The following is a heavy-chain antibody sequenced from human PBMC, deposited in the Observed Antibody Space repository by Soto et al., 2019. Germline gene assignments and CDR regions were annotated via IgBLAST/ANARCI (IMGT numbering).Heavy chain of an antibody. CDR1: GFTFSSYA. J-gene: IGHJ4*02. Sequence: EVQLLESGGGLVQPGGSLRLSCAASGFTFSSYAMSWVRQAPGKGLEWVSAISGSGGSTYYADSVKGRFTIPRDNSKNTLYLQMNSLRAEDTAVYYCAKDHGIVVVINYFDYWGQGTLVTVSS. CDR3: AKDHGIVVVINYFDY. D-gene: IGHD3-22*01. V-gene: IGHV3-23*01. CDR2: ISGSGGST.